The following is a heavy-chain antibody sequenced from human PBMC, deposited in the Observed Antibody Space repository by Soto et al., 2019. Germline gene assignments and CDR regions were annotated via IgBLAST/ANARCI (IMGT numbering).Heavy chain of an antibody. CDR2: IYPSGST. CDR3: VRGRSYSVYDF. CDR1: GGSISGHS. V-gene: IGHV4-4*07. J-gene: IGHJ4*02. Sequence: SETLSLTCTVSGGSISGHSWVWIRQPAGRGLEWIGHIYPSGSTSYNPSLRSRVTMSIDTSSNQIFLNLTSVTAADTAVFYCVRGRSYSVYDFWGPGTLVTASS. D-gene: IGHD5-12*01.